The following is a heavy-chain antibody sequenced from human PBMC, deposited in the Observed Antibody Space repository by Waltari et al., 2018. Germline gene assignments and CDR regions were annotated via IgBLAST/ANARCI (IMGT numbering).Heavy chain of an antibody. J-gene: IGHJ3*01. Sequence: QLQLQESGPGLVKPSETLSLTCSVSVVSIPTNSHYWGWIRQPPGQGLEWIGTISYNGATYSSPSLRSRVTIFRDTSKNQLSLKLGSVTAADTAFYYCATYIGASLGTAAFDVWGQGTMVTVSS. V-gene: IGHV4-39*01. D-gene: IGHD5-12*01. CDR2: ISYNGAT. CDR3: ATYIGASLGTAAFDV. CDR1: VVSIPTNSHY.